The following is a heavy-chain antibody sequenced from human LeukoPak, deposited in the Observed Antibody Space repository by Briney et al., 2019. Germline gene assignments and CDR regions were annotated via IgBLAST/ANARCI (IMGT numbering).Heavy chain of an antibody. CDR3: ARPIAAAGPFDY. V-gene: IGHV3-21*01. Sequence: GGSLRLSCAASGFTFSSYSMNWVRQAPGKGLEWVSSISSSSSYIYYADSVKGRFTISRDNAKNSLYLQMNSLRAEDTAVYYCARPIAAAGPFDYWGQGTLATVSS. CDR1: GFTFSSYS. J-gene: IGHJ4*02. CDR2: ISSSSSYI. D-gene: IGHD6-13*01.